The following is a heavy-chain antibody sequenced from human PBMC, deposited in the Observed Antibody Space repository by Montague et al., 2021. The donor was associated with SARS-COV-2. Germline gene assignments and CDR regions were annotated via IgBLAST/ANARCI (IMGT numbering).Heavy chain of an antibody. V-gene: IGHV4-4*07. CDR2: VTTSGTT. J-gene: IGHJ4*02. D-gene: IGHD6-6*01. CDR3: ARTPTRPLSLDS. CDR1: GGSITGFS. Sequence: SETLSLTCAVSGGSITGFSWSWVRQPAGKGLEWIVRVTTSGTTNXSPSLRSRVTMSVDTSKNQFSLNLNSVTAADTAIYYCARTPTRPLSLDSWGQGTLVTVSS.